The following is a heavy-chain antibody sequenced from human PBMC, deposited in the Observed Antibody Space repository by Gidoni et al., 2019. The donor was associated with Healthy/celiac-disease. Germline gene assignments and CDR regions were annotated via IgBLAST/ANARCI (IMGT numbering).Heavy chain of an antibody. CDR3: AKGLGSSHARYYYYYGMDV. CDR1: GFTFSSYA. Sequence: EVQLLESGGGLVQPGGSLRLSCAASGFTFSSYAMSWVRQAPGKGLEWVSAISGSGGSTYYADSVKGRFTISRDNSKNTLYLQMNSLRAEDTAVYYCAKGLGSSHARYYYYYGMDVWGQGTTVTVSS. CDR2: ISGSGGST. D-gene: IGHD6-6*01. J-gene: IGHJ6*02. V-gene: IGHV3-23*01.